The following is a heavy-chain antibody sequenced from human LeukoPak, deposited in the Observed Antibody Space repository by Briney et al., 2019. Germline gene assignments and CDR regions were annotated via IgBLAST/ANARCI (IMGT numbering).Heavy chain of an antibody. CDR1: GFSFSNSS. CDR2: IRGSSTNI. V-gene: IGHV3-48*01. J-gene: IGHJ4*02. Sequence: GGSLRLSCVASGFSFSNSSMSWVRQTPGKGLEWISYIRGSSTNIYYVDSVKGRFAISRDNAKNSLYLQMNGLKAEDTGVYFCARDGRSHCGTDGCYGPYFDYWCQGSLVSVSS. CDR3: ARDGRSHCGTDGCYGPYFDY. D-gene: IGHD2-2*01.